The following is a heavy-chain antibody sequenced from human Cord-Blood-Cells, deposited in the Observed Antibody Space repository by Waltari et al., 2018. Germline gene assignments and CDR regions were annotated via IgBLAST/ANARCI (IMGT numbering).Heavy chain of an antibody. CDR1: GGSISSGGYY. Sequence: QVQLQESRPGLVKPSQTLSLTCTVSGGSISSGGYYWNWIRQHPGKGLEWIGYIYYSGSTHYNPSRKSRVTRSVDPSKSQFSLKLSSVTAADTAGYYCASFLLSSSAPVDYWGQGTLVTVSS. CDR3: ASFLLSSSAPVDY. V-gene: IGHV4-31*03. J-gene: IGHJ4*02. CDR2: IYYSGST. D-gene: IGHD6-6*01.